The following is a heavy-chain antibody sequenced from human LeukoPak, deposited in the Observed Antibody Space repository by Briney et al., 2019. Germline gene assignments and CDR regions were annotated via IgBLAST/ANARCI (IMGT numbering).Heavy chain of an antibody. CDR1: GYTFTNYW. V-gene: IGHV5-51*01. CDR2: FNPRDSST. Sequence: GESLRISCKTSGYTFTNYWPAWVRQMPGKGLEWVGIFNPRDSSTRYSPSFQGQVTFSADSSVSTAYLQWSSLRASDTAIYYCARHYGSAWFAHWGQGTQVTVSS. CDR3: ARHYGSAWFAH. J-gene: IGHJ5*02. D-gene: IGHD6-25*01.